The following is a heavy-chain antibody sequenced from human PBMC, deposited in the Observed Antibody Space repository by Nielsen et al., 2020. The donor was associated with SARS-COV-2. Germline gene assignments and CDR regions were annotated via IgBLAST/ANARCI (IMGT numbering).Heavy chain of an antibody. V-gene: IGHV3-33*08. CDR2: IWYDGSNK. Sequence: GESLKISCAASGFTFSSYGMHWVRQAPGKGLEWVAVIWYDGSNKYYADSVKGRFTISRDNSKNTLYLQMNSLRAEDTAVYYCARALRNYFDYWGQGTLVTVSS. CDR1: GFTFSSYG. CDR3: ARALRNYFDY. J-gene: IGHJ4*02.